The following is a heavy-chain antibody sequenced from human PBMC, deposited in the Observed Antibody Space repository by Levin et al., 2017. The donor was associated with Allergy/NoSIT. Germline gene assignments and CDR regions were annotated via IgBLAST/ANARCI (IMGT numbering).Heavy chain of an antibody. J-gene: IGHJ4*02. CDR1: GFTISSYA. D-gene: IGHD4-17*01. CDR3: AKGNYGDYLIDY. CDR2: ISGSGGTT. Sequence: PGGSLRLSCAASGFTISSYAMSWVRQAPGKGLEWVSAISGSGGTTYYADSVKGRFTISRDISKNTLYLQMNSLRVEDTAEYYCAKGNYGDYLIDYWGQGTLVTVSS. V-gene: IGHV3-23*01.